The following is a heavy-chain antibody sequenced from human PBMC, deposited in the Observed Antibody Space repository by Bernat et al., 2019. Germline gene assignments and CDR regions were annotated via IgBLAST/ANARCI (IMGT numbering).Heavy chain of an antibody. J-gene: IGHJ3*02. V-gene: IGHV3-30-3*01. CDR2: ISYDGSNK. D-gene: IGHD3-22*01. Sequence: QVQLVESGGGVVQSGRSLRLSCAASGFTFSSYAMHWVRQAPGKGLEWVAVISYDGSNKYYADSVKGRFTISRDNSKNTLYLQMNSLRAEDTAVYYCARGDYYDSSGYYYGRAFDIWGQGTMVTVSS. CDR3: ARGDYYDSSGYYYGRAFDI. CDR1: GFTFSSYA.